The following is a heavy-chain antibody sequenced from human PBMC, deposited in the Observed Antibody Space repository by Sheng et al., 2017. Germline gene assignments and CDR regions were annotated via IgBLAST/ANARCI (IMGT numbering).Heavy chain of an antibody. CDR2: IYVGGTS. D-gene: IGHD2-2*01. V-gene: IGHV3-66*01. J-gene: IGHJ4*02. CDR1: GFTVSSDY. Sequence: EVQLVESGGGLVQPGGSLRLSCAASGFTVSSDYMSWVRQAPGKGLEWVSVIYVGGTSYYADSVKGRFTISRDNSKNTLYLQMNSLRGEDTAVYYCARDHRGTSAFEYWGQGTLVTVSS. CDR3: ARDHRGTSAFEY.